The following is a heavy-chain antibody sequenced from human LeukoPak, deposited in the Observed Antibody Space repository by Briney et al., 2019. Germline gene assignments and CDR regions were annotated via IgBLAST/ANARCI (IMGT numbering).Heavy chain of an antibody. Sequence: SETLSLTCTVSGYSISSGYYWGWIRQPPGKGLEWIGSIYHSGSTYYNPSLKSRVTISVDTSKNQFSLKLSSVTAADTAVYYCARDTPEEYQLLYNWFDPWGQGTLVTVSS. V-gene: IGHV4-38-2*02. CDR2: IYHSGST. CDR1: GYSISSGYY. D-gene: IGHD2-2*02. CDR3: ARDTPEEYQLLYNWFDP. J-gene: IGHJ5*02.